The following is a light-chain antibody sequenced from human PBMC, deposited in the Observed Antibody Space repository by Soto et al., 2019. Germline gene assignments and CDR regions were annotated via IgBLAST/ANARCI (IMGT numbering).Light chain of an antibody. CDR2: GAS. Sequence: EIVWTQSPGTLSLSPGERATLSCRASQSVSSSYLAWYQQKPGQAPRLLIYGASSRATGSPDRFSGSGSGTDFTLTISRLEPEDFAGYYCQQYGSSPWTFGQGTKVEIK. J-gene: IGKJ1*01. CDR1: QSVSSSY. V-gene: IGKV3-20*01. CDR3: QQYGSSPWT.